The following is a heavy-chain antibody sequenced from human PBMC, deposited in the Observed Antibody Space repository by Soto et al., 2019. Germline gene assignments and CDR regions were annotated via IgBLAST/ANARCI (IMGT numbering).Heavy chain of an antibody. CDR1: GGSFSGYY. J-gene: IGHJ4*02. V-gene: IGHV4-34*01. D-gene: IGHD2-15*01. Sequence: SATLSLTCAVYGGSFSGYYWSWIRQPPGKGLEWIGEINHSGSTNYNPSLKSRVTISVDTSKNQFSLKLSSVTAADTAVYYCARGNLLGYCSGGSCWPFDYWGQGTLVTVSS. CDR2: INHSGST. CDR3: ARGNLLGYCSGGSCWPFDY.